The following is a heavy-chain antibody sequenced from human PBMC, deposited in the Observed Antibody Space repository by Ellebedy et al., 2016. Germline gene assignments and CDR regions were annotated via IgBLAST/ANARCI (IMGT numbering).Heavy chain of an antibody. CDR3: ARLATDYDFWSGYRKKGAPRQPHFDY. CDR1: GYSFSSYW. CDR2: IYPGDSDT. Sequence: GESLKISCKASGYSFSSYWIGWVRQMPGKGLEWIGIIYPGDSDTRYSPSFQGQVTISADKSISTAHLHWSSLKTSDTAMYYCARLATDYDFWSGYRKKGAPRQPHFDYWGQGTLVTVSS. D-gene: IGHD3-3*01. V-gene: IGHV5-51*01. J-gene: IGHJ4*02.